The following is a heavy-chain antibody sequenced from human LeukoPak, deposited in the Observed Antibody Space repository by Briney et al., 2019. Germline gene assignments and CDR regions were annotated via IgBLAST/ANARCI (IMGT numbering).Heavy chain of an antibody. CDR2: ISYVGSNK. D-gene: IGHD6-13*01. CDR3: ARGYSSSWYYFDY. CDR1: GFTFSSYA. Sequence: GGSLRLSCAASGFTFSSYAMHWVRQAPGKGLEWVAVISYVGSNKYYADSVKGRFTISRDNSKNTLYLQMNSLRAEDTAVYYCARGYSSSWYYFDYWGQGTLVTVSS. V-gene: IGHV3-30*04. J-gene: IGHJ4*02.